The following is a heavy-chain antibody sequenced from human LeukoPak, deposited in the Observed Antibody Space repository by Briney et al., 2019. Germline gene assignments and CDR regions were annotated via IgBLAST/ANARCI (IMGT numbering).Heavy chain of an antibody. CDR3: ARAFDITMVRGAPTQYYYYYYGMDV. V-gene: IGHV1-18*01. D-gene: IGHD3-10*01. CDR1: GYTFTSYG. CDR2: ISAYNGNT. J-gene: IGHJ6*02. Sequence: ASVKVSCKASGYTFTSYGISWVRQAPGQGLEWMGWISAYNGNTNYAQKLQGRVTMTTDTSTSTAYMELRSLRSDDTAVYYCARAFDITMVRGAPTQYYYYYYGMDVWGQGTTVTVSS.